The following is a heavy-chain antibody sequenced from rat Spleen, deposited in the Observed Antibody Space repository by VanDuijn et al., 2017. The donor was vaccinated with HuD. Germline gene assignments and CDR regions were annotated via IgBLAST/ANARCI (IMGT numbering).Heavy chain of an antibody. CDR1: GFTFSNYY. V-gene: IGHV5-7*01. CDR3: ARQSYGRDY. J-gene: IGHJ2*01. CDR2: ISYDVSST. Sequence: EVQLVESGGGLVQPGRSMKLSCAASGFTFSNYYMAWVRQAPKKGLEWVASISYDVSSTYYRDSVKGRFTISRDNAKSTLYLQMASLNSEDTATYYCARQSYGRDYWGQGVMVTVSS. D-gene: IGHD4-2*01.